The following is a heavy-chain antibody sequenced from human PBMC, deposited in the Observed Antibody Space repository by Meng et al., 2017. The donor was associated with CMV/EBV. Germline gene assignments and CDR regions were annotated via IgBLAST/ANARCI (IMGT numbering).Heavy chain of an antibody. Sequence: GGSLRLSCAASGFTFSSYAMHWVRQAPGKGLEWVAVISYDGSNKYYADSVKGRFTISRDNSKNTLCLQMNSLRAEDTAVYYCARDGYSSSWYGPGYYYYYYGMDVWGQGTTVTVSS. V-gene: IGHV3-30-3*01. D-gene: IGHD6-13*01. CDR2: ISYDGSNK. J-gene: IGHJ6*02. CDR3: ARDGYSSSWYGPGYYYYYYGMDV. CDR1: GFTFSSYA.